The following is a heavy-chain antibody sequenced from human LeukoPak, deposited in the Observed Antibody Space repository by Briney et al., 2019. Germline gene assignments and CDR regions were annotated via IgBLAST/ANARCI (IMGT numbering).Heavy chain of an antibody. Sequence: SETLSLTCTVSGVSISSTSYCWGWIRQPPGKGPEWIGSIYYSGRSYYNPSLKSRVTISVDTPKSQCSLKLCSVTAADTAVYYCARHEVITFGGVIATPEYSYWGQGTLVTVSS. V-gene: IGHV4-39*01. J-gene: IGHJ4*02. CDR2: IYYSGRS. CDR1: GVSISSTSYC. D-gene: IGHD3-16*02. CDR3: ARHEVITFGGVIATPEYSY.